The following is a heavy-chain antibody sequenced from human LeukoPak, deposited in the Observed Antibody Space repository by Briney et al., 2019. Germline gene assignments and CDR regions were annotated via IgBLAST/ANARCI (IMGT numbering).Heavy chain of an antibody. J-gene: IGHJ4*02. V-gene: IGHV3-30*03. CDR2: ISSDGSKK. D-gene: IGHD5-18*01. CDR1: GFSLITYG. CDR3: AGGYSFGDY. Sequence: GGSLRLSCAASGFSLITYGMNWVRQAPGKGLEWVALISSDGSKKFYADSVKGRFTISRDNSKNTLYLQMNSLRAEDTALYFCAGGYSFGDYWGQGTLVTVSS.